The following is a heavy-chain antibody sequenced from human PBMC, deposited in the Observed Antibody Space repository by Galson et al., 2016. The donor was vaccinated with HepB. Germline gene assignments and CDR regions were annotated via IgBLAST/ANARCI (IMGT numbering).Heavy chain of an antibody. CDR1: GFTFSGSA. J-gene: IGHJ4*02. CDR3: AKDKRGHSSAWYWYFDY. Sequence: SLRLSCAAYGFTFSGSAMACVRQAPGTGLDGVSGMGASNDIYYAPTVTRRFTISRDNSKNTVYLQLTSLRAEDTAVYYCAKDKRGHSSAWYWYFDYWGPGTLVSVSS. V-gene: IGHV3-23*01. CDR2: MGASNDI. D-gene: IGHD6-13*01.